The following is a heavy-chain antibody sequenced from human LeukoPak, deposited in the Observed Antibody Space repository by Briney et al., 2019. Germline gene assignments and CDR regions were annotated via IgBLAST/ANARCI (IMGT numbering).Heavy chain of an antibody. CDR2: IYSSGST. Sequence: PSETLSLTCTVSGGSISSYYWSWFRQPPGKGREWIGYIYSSGSTNYTPSLKSRVTISVDTSKNQFSLKLSSVTAADTAVYYCALSPGGDYFDYWGQGTLVTVSS. CDR1: GGSISSYY. V-gene: IGHV4-59*01. D-gene: IGHD2/OR15-2a*01. CDR3: ALSPGGDYFDY. J-gene: IGHJ4*02.